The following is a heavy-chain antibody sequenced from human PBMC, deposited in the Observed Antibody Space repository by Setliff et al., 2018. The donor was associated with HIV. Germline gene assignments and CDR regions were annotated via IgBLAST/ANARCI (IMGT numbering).Heavy chain of an antibody. CDR2: IIPVFDTA. CDR3: ARVNGGNSPYYFDS. J-gene: IGHJ4*02. Sequence: ASVKVSCKASGGTFSSYAINWVRQAPGQGLEWMGGIIPVFDTANYAQKFQGRVTITADESTSTSSMELSSLGSGDTAVYYCARVNGGNSPYYFDSWGQGTLVTVSS. CDR1: GGTFSSYA. D-gene: IGHD2-21*02. V-gene: IGHV1-69*13.